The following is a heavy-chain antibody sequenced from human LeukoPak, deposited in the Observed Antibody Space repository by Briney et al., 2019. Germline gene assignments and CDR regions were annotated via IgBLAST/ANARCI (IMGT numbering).Heavy chain of an antibody. CDR3: ARTTPDCSGGSCYSYNWFDP. CDR1: GGTFSSYA. J-gene: IGHJ5*02. V-gene: IGHV1-69*05. D-gene: IGHD2-15*01. Sequence: SVKVSCKASGGTFSSYAISWVRQAPGQGLEWMGGIIPIFGTANYAQKFQGRVTITTDESTGTAYMELSSLRSEDTAVYYCARTTPDCSGGSCYSYNWFDPWGQGTLVTVSS. CDR2: IIPIFGTA.